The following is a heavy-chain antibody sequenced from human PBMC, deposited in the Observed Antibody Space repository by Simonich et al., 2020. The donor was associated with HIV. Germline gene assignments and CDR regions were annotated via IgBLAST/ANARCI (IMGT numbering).Heavy chain of an antibody. J-gene: IGHJ6*02. CDR2: ISTSGNVI. CDR3: TRDRYYSFWSGYHYNGMDV. V-gene: IGHV3-48*03. Sequence: EVQLVESGGGLVQPGGSLRLSCAASGFTFSSYEMNWVRQAPGKGLGWVSYISTSGNVIFYADSVKGRFTISRDNAKNSLYLQMNSLRAEDTAVYYCTRDRYYSFWSGYHYNGMDVWGQGTTVTVSS. D-gene: IGHD3-3*01. CDR1: GFTFSSYE.